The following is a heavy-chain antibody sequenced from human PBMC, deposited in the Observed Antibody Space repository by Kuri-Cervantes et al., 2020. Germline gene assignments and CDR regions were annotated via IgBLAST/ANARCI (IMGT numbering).Heavy chain of an antibody. CDR2: ISSSSSTI. V-gene: IGHV3-48*01. D-gene: IGHD1/OR15-1a*01. Sequence: GESLKISCAASGFTFSSYAMSWVRQAPGKGLEWVSYISSSSSTIYYADSVKGRFTISRDNAKNSLYLQMNSLRAEDTAVYYCARGRTLGTGAGPDDDFDVWGQGTMVTVSS. J-gene: IGHJ3*01. CDR3: ARGRTLGTGAGPDDDFDV. CDR1: GFTFSSYA.